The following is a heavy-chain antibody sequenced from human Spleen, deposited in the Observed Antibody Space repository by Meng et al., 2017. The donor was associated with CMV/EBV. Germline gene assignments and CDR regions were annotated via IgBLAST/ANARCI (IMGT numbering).Heavy chain of an antibody. CDR1: PCRSYA. Sequence: PCRSYAINWVRQAPGQGLEWMGGIIPIFGTPTYAQNFQGRVTISTDDSTRTAYMEVHSLRFEDTAVYYCARDRSGSSLRRNYGMDVWGQGTTVTVSS. CDR2: IIPIFGTP. J-gene: IGHJ6*02. V-gene: IGHV1-69*05. CDR3: ARDRSGSSLRRNYGMDV. D-gene: IGHD1-26*01.